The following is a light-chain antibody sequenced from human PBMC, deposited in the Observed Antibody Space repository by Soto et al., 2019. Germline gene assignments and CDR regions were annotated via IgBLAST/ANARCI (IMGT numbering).Light chain of an antibody. Sequence: EVVLTQSPASMSLSPGERATLSCRASQSVTSYLAWYQQKPGQAPRPLIYAPSNRATGIPARFSGSGSGTDFTLTISSLEPEDFAVYYCQQRSNWPPVYTFGQGTKLEIK. CDR1: QSVTSY. CDR2: APS. J-gene: IGKJ2*01. V-gene: IGKV3-11*01. CDR3: QQRSNWPPVYT.